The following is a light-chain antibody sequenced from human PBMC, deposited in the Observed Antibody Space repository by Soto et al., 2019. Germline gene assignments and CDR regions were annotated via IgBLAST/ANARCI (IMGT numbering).Light chain of an antibody. Sequence: QTVVTQEPSFSVSPGGTITLTCGLSSGSVSTSYYPSWYQQTPGQAPRTLIYSTNTRSSGVPDRFSGSILGNKAALTITGAQADDESDYYCVLYMGSRIPVVFGGGTKLTVL. CDR3: VLYMGSRIPVV. CDR1: SGSVSTSYY. CDR2: STN. J-gene: IGLJ2*01. V-gene: IGLV8-61*01.